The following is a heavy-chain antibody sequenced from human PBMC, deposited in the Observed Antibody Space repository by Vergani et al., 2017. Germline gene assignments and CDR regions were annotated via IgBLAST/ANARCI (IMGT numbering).Heavy chain of an antibody. CDR1: GGSISSSSYY. Sequence: QLQLQESGPGLVKPSETLSLTCTVSGGSISSSSYYWGWIRQPPGKGLEWIGYIYYSGSTNYNPSLKSRVTISVDTSKNQFSLKLSSVTAADTAVYYCARGSVDTAMGYFDYWGQGTLVTVSS. J-gene: IGHJ4*02. CDR3: ARGSVDTAMGYFDY. D-gene: IGHD5-18*01. V-gene: IGHV4-61*05. CDR2: IYYSGST.